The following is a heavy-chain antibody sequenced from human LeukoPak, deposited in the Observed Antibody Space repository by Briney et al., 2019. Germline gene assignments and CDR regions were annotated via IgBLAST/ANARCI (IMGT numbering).Heavy chain of an antibody. J-gene: IGHJ4*02. V-gene: IGHV4-34*01. CDR3: ASDHPGYYDSSGYYPYYFDY. D-gene: IGHD3-22*01. CDR1: GGSFSGYY. Sequence: SETLSLTCAVYGGSFSGYYWSWIRQPPGKGLEWIGEINHSGSTNYNPSLKSRVTISVDTSKNQFSLKLSSVTAADTAVYYCASDHPGYYDSSGYYPYYFDYWGQGTLVTVSS. CDR2: INHSGST.